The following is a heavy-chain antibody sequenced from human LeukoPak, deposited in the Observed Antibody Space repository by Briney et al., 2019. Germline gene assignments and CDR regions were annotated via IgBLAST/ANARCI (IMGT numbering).Heavy chain of an antibody. J-gene: IGHJ4*02. CDR1: GFTLTSHV. CDR2: ISMNVQTT. Sequence: GGSLRISCSASGFTLTSHVMHLVGQAPGTGLQYVSGISMNVQTTYYAGSVKGRFTISRDSSKSTVYLQMNSLTAEDTAVYYCVREGLERRTNFDYWGQGTLVSVSS. V-gene: IGHV3-64D*06. D-gene: IGHD1-1*01. CDR3: VREGLERRTNFDY.